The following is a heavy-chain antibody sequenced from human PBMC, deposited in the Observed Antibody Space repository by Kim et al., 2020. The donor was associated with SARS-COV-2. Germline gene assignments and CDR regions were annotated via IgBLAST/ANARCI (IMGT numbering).Heavy chain of an antibody. Sequence: SETLSLTCAVYGGSFSGYYWSWIRQPPGKGLEWIGEINHSGSTNYNPSLKSRVTISVDTSKNQFSLKLSSVTAADTAVYYCARGGAIAAAGTAGYYYGMDVWGQGTTVTVSS. CDR3: ARGGAIAAAGTAGYYYGMDV. J-gene: IGHJ6*02. CDR1: GGSFSGYY. V-gene: IGHV4-34*01. CDR2: INHSGST. D-gene: IGHD6-13*01.